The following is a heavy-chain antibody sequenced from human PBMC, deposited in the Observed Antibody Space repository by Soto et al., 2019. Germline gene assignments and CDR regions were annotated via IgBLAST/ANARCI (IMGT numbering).Heavy chain of an antibody. D-gene: IGHD1-26*01. J-gene: IGHJ4*02. V-gene: IGHV4-28*01. CDR3: ARREIQGPIDY. CDR1: GYSISSSNW. CDR2: IYDSGTT. Sequence: QVQLQESGPGLVKPSDTLSLTCAVSGYSISSSNWWGWIRQPPGKGLEWIGYIYDSGTTYYNPSRKRRVTMSVDTSKNQFSLKLTSVTAVDTAVYYCARREIQGPIDYWGQGTLVTVSS.